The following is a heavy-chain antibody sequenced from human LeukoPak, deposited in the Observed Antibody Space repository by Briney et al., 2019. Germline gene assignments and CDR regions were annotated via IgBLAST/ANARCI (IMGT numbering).Heavy chain of an antibody. Sequence: GGSLRLSCAASGFTFSSYGMHWVRQAPGKGLEWVAVISYDGSNKYYADSVKGRFTISRDNSKDTLYLQMNSLRAEDTAVYYCARSFVQQLGQLDDWGQGTLVTVSS. CDR1: GFTFSSYG. V-gene: IGHV3-30*03. J-gene: IGHJ4*02. CDR2: ISYDGSNK. CDR3: ARSFVQQLGQLDD. D-gene: IGHD6-13*01.